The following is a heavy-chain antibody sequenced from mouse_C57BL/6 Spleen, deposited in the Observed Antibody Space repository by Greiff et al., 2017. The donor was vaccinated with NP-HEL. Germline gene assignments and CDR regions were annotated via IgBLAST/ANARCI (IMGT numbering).Heavy chain of an antibody. CDR1: GYTFTSYW. V-gene: IGHV1-55*01. J-gene: IGHJ4*01. D-gene: IGHD3-3*01. CDR3: ARSCLGRAMDY. CDR2: IYPGSGST. Sequence: QVQLQQSGAELVKPGASVKMSCTASGYTFTSYWITWVKQRPGQGLEWIGDIYPGSGSTNYNEKFKSKATLTVDTSSSTAYMQLSSLTSEDSAVYYCARSCLGRAMDYWGQGTSVTVSS.